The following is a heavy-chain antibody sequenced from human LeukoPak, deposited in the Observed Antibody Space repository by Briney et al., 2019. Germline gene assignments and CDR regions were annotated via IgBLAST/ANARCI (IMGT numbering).Heavy chain of an antibody. V-gene: IGHV3-23*01. D-gene: IGHD4-17*01. Sequence: SGGSLRLSCAASGFTFSSSAMSWVRQVPGKGLEWVSGISASGGSTYYADSVKGRFTISRDNAKNSLYLQMNSLRVEDTAVFYCARNYGNAFDIWGQGTMVTVSS. CDR3: ARNYGNAFDI. J-gene: IGHJ3*02. CDR1: GFTFSSSA. CDR2: ISASGGST.